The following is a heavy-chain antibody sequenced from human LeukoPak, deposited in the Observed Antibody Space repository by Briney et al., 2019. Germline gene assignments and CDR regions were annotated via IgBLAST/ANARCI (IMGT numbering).Heavy chain of an antibody. CDR1: GFTFDDYT. Sequence: GGSLRLSCAASGFTFDDYTMHWVRQAPGKGLEWVSLISWDGGSTYYADSVKGRFTISRDNSKNSLYLQMNSLRTEDTALYYCAKSWPSYYYGIDVWGQGTTVTVSS. CDR2: ISWDGGST. CDR3: AKSWPSYYYGIDV. V-gene: IGHV3-43*01. D-gene: IGHD6-13*01. J-gene: IGHJ6*02.